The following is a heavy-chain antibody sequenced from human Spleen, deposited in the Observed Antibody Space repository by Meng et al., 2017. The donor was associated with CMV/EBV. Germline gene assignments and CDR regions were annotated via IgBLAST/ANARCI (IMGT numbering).Heavy chain of an antibody. CDR2: ISSSGSTI. D-gene: IGHD5-18*01. CDR1: GFTFSSYA. Sequence: GGSLRLSCAASGFTFSSYAMHWVRQAPGKGLEWVSYISSSGSTIYYADSVKGRFTISRDNAKNSLYLQMNSLRAEDTAVYYCAKDLYSYGYSYFDYWGQGTLVTVSS. J-gene: IGHJ4*02. V-gene: IGHV3-48*03. CDR3: AKDLYSYGYSYFDY.